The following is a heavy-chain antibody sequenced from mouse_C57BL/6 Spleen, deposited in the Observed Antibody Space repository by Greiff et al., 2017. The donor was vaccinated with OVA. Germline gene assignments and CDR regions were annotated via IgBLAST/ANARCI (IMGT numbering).Heavy chain of an antibody. J-gene: IGHJ1*03. CDR2: INPSNGGT. D-gene: IGHD1-1*01. CDR3: ALITTVVATDWYFDV. CDR1: GYTFTSYW. V-gene: IGHV1-53*01. Sequence: QVQLQQPGTDLVKPGASVKLSCKASGYTFTSYWMHWVKQRPGQGLEWIGNINPSNGGTNYNEKFKSKATLTVDKSSSTAYMQLSSLTSEDSAVYYCALITTVVATDWYFDVWGTGTTVTVSS.